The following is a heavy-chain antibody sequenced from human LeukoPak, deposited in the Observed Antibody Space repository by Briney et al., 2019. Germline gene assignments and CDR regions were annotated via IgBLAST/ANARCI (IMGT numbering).Heavy chain of an antibody. CDR2: ISDTGTTT. J-gene: IGHJ4*02. Sequence: GGSLRLSCVASGFSFNQNGMTWVRQAPGKGLEWVSDISDTGTTTHYADSVKGRFTISRDNSKKVLYLQMRSLRVEDTALYYCAKVQFLRGFDSWGQGTLVTVSS. V-gene: IGHV3-23*01. D-gene: IGHD3-3*01. CDR1: GFSFNQNG. CDR3: AKVQFLRGFDS.